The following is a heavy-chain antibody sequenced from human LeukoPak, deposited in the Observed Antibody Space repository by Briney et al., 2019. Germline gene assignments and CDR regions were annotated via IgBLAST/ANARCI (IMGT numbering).Heavy chain of an antibody. CDR1: GFTFSSYG. J-gene: IGHJ4*02. Sequence: PGGSLRLSCVASGFTFSSYGMHWVRQAPGKGLEWVAVIWYDGSNKYYADSVKGRFTISRDNSKNTLYLQMNSLRAEDTAVYYCARDRWELRYYFDYWGQGTLVTVSS. V-gene: IGHV3-33*01. D-gene: IGHD1-26*01. CDR3: ARDRWELRYYFDY. CDR2: IWYDGSNK.